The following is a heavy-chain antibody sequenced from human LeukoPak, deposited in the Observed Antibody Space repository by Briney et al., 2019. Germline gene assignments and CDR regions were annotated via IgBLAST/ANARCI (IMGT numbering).Heavy chain of an antibody. CDR1: GFTISSYW. Sequence: PGGSLRLSCAASGFTISSYWMNWVRQALGKGLVWVSRINSDGSSTSYADSVKGRFTISRDNAKNTLYLQMNSLRAEDTAVYYCARAGSYSGSYYPFDYWGQGTLVTVSS. V-gene: IGHV3-74*01. J-gene: IGHJ4*02. CDR2: INSDGSST. CDR3: ARAGSYSGSYYPFDY. D-gene: IGHD1-26*01.